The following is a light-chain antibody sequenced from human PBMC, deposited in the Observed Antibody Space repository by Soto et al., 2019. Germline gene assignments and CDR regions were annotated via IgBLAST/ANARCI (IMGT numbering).Light chain of an antibody. CDR3: QQYNSYST. Sequence: DIQMTQSPSTLSASVGDRVTITCRASPSISSWLAWYQQKPGKAPKLLLYDASSFESGVPSRFSGSGSGTEFTLTISRMQPDDLATDYCQQYNSYSTFGQGTKVEIK. CDR1: PSISSW. CDR2: DAS. V-gene: IGKV1-5*01. J-gene: IGKJ1*01.